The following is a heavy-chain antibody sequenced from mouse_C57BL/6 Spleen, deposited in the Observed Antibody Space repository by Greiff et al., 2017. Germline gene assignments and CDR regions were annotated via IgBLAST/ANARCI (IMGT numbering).Heavy chain of an antibody. Sequence: QVQLQQPGAELVRPGTSVKLSCKASGYTFTSYWMHWVKQRPGQGLEWIGVIDPSDSYTNYNQKFKGKATLTVDTSSSTAYMQLSSLTSEDSAVYYCAKSTVVATDWGQGTTLTVSS. J-gene: IGHJ2*01. CDR1: GYTFTSYW. CDR2: IDPSDSYT. CDR3: AKSTVVATD. V-gene: IGHV1-59*01. D-gene: IGHD1-1*01.